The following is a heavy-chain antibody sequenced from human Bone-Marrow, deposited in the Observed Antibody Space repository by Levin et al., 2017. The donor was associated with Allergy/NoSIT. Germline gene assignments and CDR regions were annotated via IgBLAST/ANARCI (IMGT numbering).Heavy chain of an antibody. J-gene: IGHJ4*02. CDR3: ARDSEVIIGSGYTFDY. CDR1: GFTFRSYS. D-gene: IGHD6-13*01. Sequence: PGGSLRLSCAASGFTFRSYSMNWVRQAPGKGLEWVSSISSSSSYIYSADSVKGRFTISRDNAKNSLYLQMNSLRAEETAVYYGARDSEVIIGSGYTFDYWGQGTLVTVSS. V-gene: IGHV3-21*01. CDR2: ISSSSSYI.